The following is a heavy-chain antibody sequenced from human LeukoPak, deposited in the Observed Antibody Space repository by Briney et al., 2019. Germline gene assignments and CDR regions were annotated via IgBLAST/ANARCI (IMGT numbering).Heavy chain of an antibody. V-gene: IGHV3-9*01. Sequence: GGSLRLSCAASGFTFDDYAMHWVRQAPGKGLEWVSGISWNSGSIGYADSVKGRFTISRDNAKNSLYLRMNSLRAEDTALYYCAKGPTRYYDSSGYYSPYYFNYWGQGTLVTVSS. CDR2: ISWNSGSI. D-gene: IGHD3-22*01. J-gene: IGHJ4*02. CDR1: GFTFDDYA. CDR3: AKGPTRYYDSSGYYSPYYFNY.